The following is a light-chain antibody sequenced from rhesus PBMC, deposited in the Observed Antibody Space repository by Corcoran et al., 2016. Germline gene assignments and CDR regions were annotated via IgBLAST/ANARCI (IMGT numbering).Light chain of an antibody. CDR3: YQHSSGYS. Sequence: QVILTQSPATLSLSPGERATLSCRASQSVSSYLAWYQQQPGQAPSLLIYGASSRATGIPDMFSGSGSGTDFTLTISSLEPEDVGVYHCYQHSSGYSFGQGTKVEIK. CDR2: GAS. V-gene: IGKV3-10*01. J-gene: IGKJ2*01. CDR1: QSVSSY.